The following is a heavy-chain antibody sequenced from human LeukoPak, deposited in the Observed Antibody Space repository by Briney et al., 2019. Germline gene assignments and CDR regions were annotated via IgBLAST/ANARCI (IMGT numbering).Heavy chain of an antibody. CDR2: ISGSGGST. V-gene: IGHV3-23*01. CDR3: AKDKNVVATIPSFDY. D-gene: IGHD5-12*01. CDR1: GFAFSSYA. J-gene: IGHJ4*02. Sequence: PGGSLRLSCAASGFAFSSYAMSWVRQAPGKGLEWVSAISGSGGSTYYADSVKGRFTISRDNSKNTLYLQMNSLRAEDTAVYYCAKDKNVVATIPSFDYWGQGALVTVSS.